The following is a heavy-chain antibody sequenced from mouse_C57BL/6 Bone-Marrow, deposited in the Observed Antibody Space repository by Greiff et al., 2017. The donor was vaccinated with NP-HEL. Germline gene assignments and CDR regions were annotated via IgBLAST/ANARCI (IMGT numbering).Heavy chain of an antibody. CDR1: GFTFNTYA. CDR3: VRDRDYCGAMDY. D-gene: IGHD1-1*01. V-gene: IGHV10-3*01. CDR2: IRSKSSYYAT. Sequence: EVQVVESGGGLVQPKGSLKLSCAASGFTFNTYAMHWVRQAPGKGLEWVARIRSKSSYYATYYADSVQDRFTISRDDSQSMLYLQMNNLKTEDTAMYYCVRDRDYCGAMDYWGQGTTDTVSS. J-gene: IGHJ4*01.